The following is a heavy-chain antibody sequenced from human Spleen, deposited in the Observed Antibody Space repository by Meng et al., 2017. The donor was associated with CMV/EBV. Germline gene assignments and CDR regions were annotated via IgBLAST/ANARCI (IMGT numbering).Heavy chain of an antibody. D-gene: IGHD3-3*01. CDR2: MNPNSGNT. Sequence: ASVKVSCKASGYTVTGYYMHWVRQATGQGLEWMGWMNPNSGNTGYAQKFQGRVTMTRNTSISTAYMELSSLRSEDTAVYYCARGPARYYDFWSGYYSYGMDVWGQGTTVTVSS. J-gene: IGHJ6*02. CDR1: GYTVTGYY. CDR3: ARGPARYYDFWSGYYSYGMDV. V-gene: IGHV1-8*02.